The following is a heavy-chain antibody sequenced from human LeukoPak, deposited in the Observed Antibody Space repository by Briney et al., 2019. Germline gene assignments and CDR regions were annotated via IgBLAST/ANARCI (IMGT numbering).Heavy chain of an antibody. V-gene: IGHV4-59*12. CDR1: GGSFSGYY. CDR3: ARDDYYDSSGYYLDAFDI. CDR2: IYYSGST. D-gene: IGHD3-22*01. J-gene: IGHJ3*02. Sequence: SETLSLTCAVYGGSFSGYYWSWIRQPPGKGLEWIGYIYYSGSTNYNPSLKSRVTISVDTSKNQFSLKLSSVTAADTAVYYCARDDYYDSSGYYLDAFDIWGQGTMVTVSS.